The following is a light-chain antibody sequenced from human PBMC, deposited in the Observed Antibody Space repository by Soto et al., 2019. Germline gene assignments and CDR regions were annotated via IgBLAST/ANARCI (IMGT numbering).Light chain of an antibody. Sequence: QSVLTQPPSASGSPGQSVTISCTGTSSEVGAHNFVSWHQQHPGKAPKLMIYEVIKRPSGVPDRFSGSRSGNTASLTVSGLQAEDEADYYCSSYAGSNNYVFGTGTKVTVL. J-gene: IGLJ1*01. CDR1: SSEVGAHNF. V-gene: IGLV2-8*01. CDR2: EVI. CDR3: SSYAGSNNYV.